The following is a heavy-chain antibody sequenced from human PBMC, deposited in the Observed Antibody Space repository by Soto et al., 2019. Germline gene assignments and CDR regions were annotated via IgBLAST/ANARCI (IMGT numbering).Heavy chain of an antibody. Sequence: GGSLRLSCAASGFTFSSYWMSWVRQAPGKGLEWVANIKQDGSEKYYVDSVKGRFTISRDNAKNSLYLQMNSLRAEDTAVYYCERDRHLDSSSSPYNWFDPWGQGTLVTVSS. D-gene: IGHD6-13*01. CDR1: GFTFSSYW. V-gene: IGHV3-7*03. J-gene: IGHJ5*02. CDR2: IKQDGSEK. CDR3: ERDRHLDSSSSPYNWFDP.